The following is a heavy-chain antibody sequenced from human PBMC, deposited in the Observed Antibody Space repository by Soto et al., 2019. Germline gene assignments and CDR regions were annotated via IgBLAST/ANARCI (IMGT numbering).Heavy chain of an antibody. V-gene: IGHV3-72*01. Sequence: GGSLRLSCAASGFTFSDHYMDWVRQAPGKGLEWVGRTRNKANSYTTEYAAAVKGRFTISRDDSKNSMYLQMNSLKTEDTAVYYCARGRESVFCSSTSCYGLIDAFDIWGQGTMVTVSS. CDR3: ARGRESVFCSSTSCYGLIDAFDI. CDR2: TRNKANSYTT. CDR1: GFTFSDHY. D-gene: IGHD2-2*01. J-gene: IGHJ3*02.